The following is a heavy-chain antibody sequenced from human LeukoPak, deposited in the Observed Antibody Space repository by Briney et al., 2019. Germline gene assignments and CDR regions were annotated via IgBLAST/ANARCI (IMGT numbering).Heavy chain of an antibody. CDR1: GGSFSAYN. D-gene: IGHD3/OR15-3a*01. CDR3: AWVVYINMSEVYFDF. CDR2: INHSGST. J-gene: IGHJ4*02. V-gene: IGHV4-34*01. Sequence: SETLTLTCAASGGSFSAYNWSWIRQPPGKGLECIGEINHSGSTNYNPSLKSRVTISVDTSKNQTSLNMSSVTAADTDVDYCAWVVYINMSEVYFDFWRQGTLVTASA.